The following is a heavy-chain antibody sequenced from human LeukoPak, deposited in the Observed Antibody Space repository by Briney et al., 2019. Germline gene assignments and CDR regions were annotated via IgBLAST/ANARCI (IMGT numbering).Heavy chain of an antibody. CDR1: GYTFTNYD. V-gene: IGHV1-46*01. CDR2: INPSGGST. Sequence: ASVKVSFKASGYTFTNYDMHWVRQAPGQGLEWMGIINPSGGSTSYAQKFQGRVTMTRDTSTSTVYMELSSLRSEDTAVYYCAKTSGHYDTSGYYYWGQGTLVTVSS. CDR3: AKTSGHYDTSGYYY. J-gene: IGHJ4*02. D-gene: IGHD3-22*01.